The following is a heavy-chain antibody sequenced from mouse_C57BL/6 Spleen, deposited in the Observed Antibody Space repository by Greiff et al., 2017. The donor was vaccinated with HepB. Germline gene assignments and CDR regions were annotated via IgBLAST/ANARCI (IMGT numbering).Heavy chain of an antibody. Sequence: EVQGVESGGGLVQPGGSMKLSCAASGFTFSDAWMDWVRQSPEKGLEWVAEIRNKANNHATYYAESVKGRFTISRDDSKSSVYLQMNSLRAEDTGMYYCTRRRVVSSSFAYWGQGTLVTVSA. V-gene: IGHV6-6*01. D-gene: IGHD1-1*02. CDR1: GFTFSDAW. J-gene: IGHJ3*01. CDR3: TRRRVVSSSFAY. CDR2: IRNKANNHAT.